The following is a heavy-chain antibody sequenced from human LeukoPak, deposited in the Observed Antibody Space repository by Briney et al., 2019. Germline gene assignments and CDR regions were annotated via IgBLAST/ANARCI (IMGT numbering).Heavy chain of an antibody. CDR3: ARGKLGFDAFDI. CDR1: GGSISSSSYY. V-gene: IGHV4-39*01. CDR2: IYYSGST. Sequence: PSETLSLTGTVSGGSISSSSYYWGWIRQPPGKGLEWIGSIYYSGSTYYNPSLKSRVTISVDTSKNQFSLKLSSVTAADTAVYYCARGKLGFDAFDIWGQGTMVTVSS. J-gene: IGHJ3*02. D-gene: IGHD7-27*01.